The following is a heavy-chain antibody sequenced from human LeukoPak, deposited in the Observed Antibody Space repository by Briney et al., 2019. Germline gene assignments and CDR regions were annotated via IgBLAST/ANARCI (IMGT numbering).Heavy chain of an antibody. J-gene: IGHJ4*02. D-gene: IGHD6-13*01. CDR2: IYYSGST. V-gene: IGHV4-39*07. CDR1: GGSISSSSYY. Sequence: SETLSLTCTVSGGSISSSSYYWGWIRQPPGKGLEWIGSIYYSGSTYYNPSLKSRVTISVDTSKNQFSLKLSSVTAADTAVYYCASYSSTGNYFDYWGQGTLVTVSS. CDR3: ASYSSTGNYFDY.